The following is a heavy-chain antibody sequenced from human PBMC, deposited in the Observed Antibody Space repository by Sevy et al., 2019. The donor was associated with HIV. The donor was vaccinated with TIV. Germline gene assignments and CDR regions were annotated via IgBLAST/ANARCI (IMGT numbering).Heavy chain of an antibody. V-gene: IGHV1-24*01. CDR1: GYTLTKLS. Sequence: ASVKVSCKVSGYTLTKLSIHWMRQAPGKGLEWMGGFDPEDGETIYAQKFQGRVTMTEDTSTDTAYMELSSLRSEDTAVYYCATPKYVGYDYESLDIWGQGTMVTVSS. CDR3: ATPKYVGYDYESLDI. J-gene: IGHJ3*02. CDR2: FDPEDGET. D-gene: IGHD5-12*01.